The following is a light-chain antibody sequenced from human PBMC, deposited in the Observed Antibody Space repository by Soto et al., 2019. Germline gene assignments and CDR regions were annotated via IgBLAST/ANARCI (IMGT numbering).Light chain of an antibody. CDR2: DVN. CDR3: TSWTTSTTMI. CDR1: SSDIGAYNY. Sequence: QSVLTQPASVSGSPGQSITISCTGTSSDIGAYNYVSWYQQHPGKAPKLMIYDVNIRPSGVSNRFSGSKSGNTASLTISGLQAEHEADYYCTSWTTSTTMIFGGGTKVTVL. V-gene: IGLV2-14*03. J-gene: IGLJ2*01.